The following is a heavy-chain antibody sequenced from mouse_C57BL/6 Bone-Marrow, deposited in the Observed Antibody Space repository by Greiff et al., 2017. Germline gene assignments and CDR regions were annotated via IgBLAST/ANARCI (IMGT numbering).Heavy chain of an antibody. V-gene: IGHV1-9*01. J-gene: IGHJ3*01. D-gene: IGHD2-2*01. CDR1: GYTFTGYG. CDR2: ILPGSGSI. CDR3: AGWLRFAY. Sequence: QVQLQQSGAELMKPGASVKLSCKATGYTFTGYGIEWVKKRPGHGLEWIGEILPGSGSINYNEKFKSKATLTVDKSSSTAYMQLSSLTSEDSAVYYCAGWLRFAYWGQGTLVTVSA.